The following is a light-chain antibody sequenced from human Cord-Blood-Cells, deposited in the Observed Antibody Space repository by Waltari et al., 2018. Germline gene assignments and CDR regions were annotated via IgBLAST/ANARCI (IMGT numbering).Light chain of an antibody. V-gene: IGLV2-14*01. CDR3: SSYTSSSTWV. CDR1: SSDVGGYNY. Sequence: QSALTQPASVSGSPGQSITISCTGTSSDVGGYNYVSWYQQHPGTAPKLMVYEVSKRPSGVSNRFSGSTSGNTASLTISGLQAEDEADYYCSSYTSSSTWVFGGGTKLTVL. J-gene: IGLJ3*02. CDR2: EVS.